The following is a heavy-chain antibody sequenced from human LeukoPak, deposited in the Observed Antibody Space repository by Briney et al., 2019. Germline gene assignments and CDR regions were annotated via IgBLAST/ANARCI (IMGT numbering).Heavy chain of an antibody. D-gene: IGHD3-10*01. CDR2: ISYDGSNK. CDR3: ARDRNDLQLLWFGECGY. CDR1: GFTFSNYG. V-gene: IGHV3-30*03. Sequence: GGSLRLSCAASGFTFSNYGMHWVRQAPGKGLEWVAVISYDGSNKYYADSVKGRFTISRDNSKNTLYLQMNSLRAEDTAVYYCARDRNDLQLLWFGECGYWGQGTLVTVSS. J-gene: IGHJ4*02.